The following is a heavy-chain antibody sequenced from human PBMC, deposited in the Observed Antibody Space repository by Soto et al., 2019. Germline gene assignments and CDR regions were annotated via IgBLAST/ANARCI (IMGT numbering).Heavy chain of an antibody. CDR1: GSTFTGSY. V-gene: IGHV1-2*02. CDR2: INPNSGGT. J-gene: IGHJ6*02. D-gene: IGHD7-27*01. Sequence: ASVLVSCKTSGSTFTGSYMHWVLQAPGQGLEWMGWINPNSGGTNYAQKFQGRVTMTRDTSISTAYMELSRLRSDDTAVYYCARGSLGPYYYYGMDVWGQGTTVTVSS. CDR3: ARGSLGPYYYYGMDV.